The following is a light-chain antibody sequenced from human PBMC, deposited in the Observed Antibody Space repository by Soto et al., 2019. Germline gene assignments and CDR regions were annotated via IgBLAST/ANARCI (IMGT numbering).Light chain of an antibody. CDR1: SSNIGAGYD. Sequence: QSVLTQPPSVSGAPGQTVTISCTGTSSNIGAGYDVHWYQQLPGTAPKLLIYGTRNRPSGVPDRFSGSKSGTSASLSITGLQAEDEADYYSQSYDSSLSARVFGGGTKVTVL. CDR2: GTR. V-gene: IGLV1-40*01. J-gene: IGLJ3*02. CDR3: QSYDSSLSARV.